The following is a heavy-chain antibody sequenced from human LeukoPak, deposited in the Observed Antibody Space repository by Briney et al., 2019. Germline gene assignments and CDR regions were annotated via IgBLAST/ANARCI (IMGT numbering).Heavy chain of an antibody. V-gene: IGHV1-2*02. Sequence: ASVKASCKASGYTFTGYYMRWVRQAPGQGLEWMGWINPNSGGTNYAQKFQGRVTMTRDTSISTAYMELSRLRSDDTAVYYCARESGVEMATINYWGQGTLVTVSS. D-gene: IGHD5-24*01. J-gene: IGHJ4*02. CDR3: ARESGVEMATINY. CDR1: GYTFTGYY. CDR2: INPNSGGT.